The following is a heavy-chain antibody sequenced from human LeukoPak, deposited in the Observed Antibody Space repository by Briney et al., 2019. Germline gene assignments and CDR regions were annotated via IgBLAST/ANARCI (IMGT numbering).Heavy chain of an antibody. CDR1: GFTFSSQA. J-gene: IGHJ4*02. CDR2: VSGSGTNT. CDR3: ARNAGLDY. Sequence: TGGSLRLSCAASGFTFSSQAMNWVRQAPGKGLEWVSTVSGSGTNTYYANSVRGRFTISSDHSKSTVYLQMNSLRAEDTAVYYCARNAGLDYWGQGILVTVSS. D-gene: IGHD2-8*01. V-gene: IGHV3-23*01.